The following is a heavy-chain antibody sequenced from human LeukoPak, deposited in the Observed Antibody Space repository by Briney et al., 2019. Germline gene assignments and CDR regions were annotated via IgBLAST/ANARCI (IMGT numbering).Heavy chain of an antibody. J-gene: IGHJ6*02. CDR1: GGTFSSYA. Sequence: SVKVSCKASGGTFSSYAISWVRRAPGQGLEWMGGIIPIFGTANYVQKFQGRVTITADESTSTAYMELSSLRSEDTAVYYCATAGPGGGRGSGWHYYYYYGMDVWGQGTTVTVSS. D-gene: IGHD6-19*01. CDR2: IIPIFGTA. V-gene: IGHV1-69*13. CDR3: ATAGPGGGRGSGWHYYYYYGMDV.